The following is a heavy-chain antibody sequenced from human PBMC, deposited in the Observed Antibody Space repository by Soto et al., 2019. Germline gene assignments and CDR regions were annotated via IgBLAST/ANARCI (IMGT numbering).Heavy chain of an antibody. D-gene: IGHD3-22*01. CDR1: GFTFSSFE. V-gene: IGHV3-48*03. J-gene: IGHJ4*02. CDR2: ITSSGSAI. Sequence: EVQLVESGGGVEQPGGSLRLSCSTSGFTFSSFEMSWVRQAPGKGLEWVSYITSSGSAIYYADSVEGRFTISRDTTKKRMYLQMDHFVAVDRAGCVCARVGVDYETSGYYLDKWGQGTLVTVSS. CDR3: ARVGVDYETSGYYLDK.